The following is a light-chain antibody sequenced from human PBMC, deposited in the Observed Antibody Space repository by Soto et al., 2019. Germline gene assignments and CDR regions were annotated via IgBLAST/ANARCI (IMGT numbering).Light chain of an antibody. CDR3: QQSYSRSLT. CDR2: AAS. J-gene: IGKJ4*01. CDR1: QSISSS. V-gene: IGKV1-39*01. Sequence: DIQMTQSPSSLSASIGDRVTITCRASQSISSSLNWYQQKPGKAPKLLIYAASSLQSGVPSRFSGSGSGTDFTLTISSLQPEDFATYYCQQSYSRSLTFGGGTKVEIK.